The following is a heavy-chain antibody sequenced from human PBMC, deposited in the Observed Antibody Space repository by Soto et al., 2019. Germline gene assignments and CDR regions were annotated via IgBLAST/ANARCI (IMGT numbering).Heavy chain of an antibody. CDR1: GYSFTSYW. D-gene: IGHD2-8*01. Sequence: GESLKISCKGSGYSFTSYWISWVRQMPGKGLEWMGKIDPSDSYTNYSPSFQGHVTISADKSITTAYLQWSSLKASDTAMYYCARGGDIVLMVYARDYYYGMDVWGQGTT. CDR3: ARGGDIVLMVYARDYYYGMDV. J-gene: IGHJ6*02. V-gene: IGHV5-10-1*01. CDR2: IDPSDSYT.